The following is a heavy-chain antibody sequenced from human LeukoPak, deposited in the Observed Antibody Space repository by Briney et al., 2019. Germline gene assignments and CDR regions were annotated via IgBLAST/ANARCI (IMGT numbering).Heavy chain of an antibody. CDR1: GYTFTRYA. V-gene: IGHV1-18*04. CDR3: ARFVELLFQSSSSHSLDY. J-gene: IGHJ4*02. D-gene: IGHD6-13*01. CDR2: ISAYNGNT. Sequence: ASVKVSCKASGYTFTRYAISCVRQAAGRGLEWMGWISAYNGNTNYAQKLQGRVTMTTDTSTSTAYMELRSLRSDDTAVYYCARFVELLFQSSSSHSLDYWGQGTLVTVSS.